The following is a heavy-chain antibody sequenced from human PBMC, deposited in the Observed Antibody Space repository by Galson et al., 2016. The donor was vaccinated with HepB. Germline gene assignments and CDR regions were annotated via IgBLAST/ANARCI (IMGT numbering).Heavy chain of an antibody. Sequence: SLRLSCAASGFTFSSYAINWVRQAPGKGLEWVTIISNDGNNRYSTDSVKGRFTISRDNSENTLYLQMTSLRGDDTAVYYCARDLHDYVWGTSRLIFYGVDVWGPGTTVIVSS. CDR3: ARDLHDYVWGTSRLIFYGVDV. D-gene: IGHD3-16*02. CDR1: GFTFSSYA. V-gene: IGHV3-30*04. CDR2: ISNDGNNR. J-gene: IGHJ6*02.